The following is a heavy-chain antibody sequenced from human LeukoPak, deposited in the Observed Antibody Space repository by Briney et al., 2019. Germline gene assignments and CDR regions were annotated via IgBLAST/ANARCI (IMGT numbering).Heavy chain of an antibody. D-gene: IGHD3-22*01. CDR1: GDSISSSNYY. V-gene: IGHV4-39*01. CDR2: IYYSGST. CDR3: AGRYYYDSSGYSYYFDF. Sequence: SETLSLTCTVSGDSISSSNYYWGWIRQPPGKGLEWIGSIYYSGSTYYNPSLKSRVTISVDTSKNQFSLKLTSVTAADTAVYYCAGRYYYDSSGYSYYFDFWGQGTLVTVSS. J-gene: IGHJ4*02.